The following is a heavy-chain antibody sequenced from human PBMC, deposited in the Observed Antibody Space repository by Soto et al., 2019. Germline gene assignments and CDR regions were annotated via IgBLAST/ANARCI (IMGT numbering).Heavy chain of an antibody. J-gene: IGHJ5*02. Sequence: SETLSLTCAFYGWSFSGYYWSWIRQPPGKGLEWIGEINHSGSTNYNPSLKSRVTISVDTSKNQFSLKLSSVTAADTAVYYCARGILYGSGSYYNYRTGPHNWFDPWGQGTLVTGSS. CDR3: ARGILYGSGSYYNYRTGPHNWFDP. CDR2: INHSGST. D-gene: IGHD3-10*01. V-gene: IGHV4-34*01. CDR1: GWSFSGYY.